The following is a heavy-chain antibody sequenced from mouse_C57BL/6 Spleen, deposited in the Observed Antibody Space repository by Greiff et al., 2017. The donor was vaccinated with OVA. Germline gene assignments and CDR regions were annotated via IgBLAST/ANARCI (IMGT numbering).Heavy chain of an antibody. Sequence: VQLQQSGAELARPGASVKLSCKASGYTFTSYGISWVKQRTGQGLEWIGEIYPRSGNTYYNEKFKGKAKLTADKSSSTAYMELRSLTSEDSAVYFCARKDSNYVNYAMDYWGQGTSVTVSS. J-gene: IGHJ4*01. CDR1: GYTFTSYG. CDR3: ARKDSNYVNYAMDY. CDR2: IYPRSGNT. V-gene: IGHV1-81*01. D-gene: IGHD2-5*01.